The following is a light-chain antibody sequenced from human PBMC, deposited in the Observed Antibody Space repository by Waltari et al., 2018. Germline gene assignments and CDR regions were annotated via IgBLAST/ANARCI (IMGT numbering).Light chain of an antibody. CDR1: QGISSY. CDR3: LQHNSYPYS. V-gene: IGKV1-17*01. CDR2: AAS. Sequence: IQMTQSPSSLSASVGDTVTITCRASQGISSYLNWFQQKPGKAPKLLIYAASSLESGVPSRFSGSGSGTEFTLTISSLQPEDFAAYYCLQHNSYPYSFGQGTKVEIK. J-gene: IGKJ2*03.